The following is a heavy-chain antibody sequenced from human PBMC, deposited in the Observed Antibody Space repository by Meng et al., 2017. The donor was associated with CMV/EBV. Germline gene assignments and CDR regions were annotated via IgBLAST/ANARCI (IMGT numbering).Heavy chain of an antibody. V-gene: IGHV3-7*01. J-gene: IGHJ3*01. CDR1: GFSFSTSW. D-gene: IGHD5-12*01. Sequence: GESLKISCSASGFSFSTSWMSRVRQAPGKGLEWVSNIKPDGSEKYYLDSVKGRFTISRDTAKTSLFLEMNSLRAEDTAMYYCARTQHLRFDCFNIWGQGTMVTVSS. CDR3: ARTQHLRFDCFNI. CDR2: IKPDGSEK.